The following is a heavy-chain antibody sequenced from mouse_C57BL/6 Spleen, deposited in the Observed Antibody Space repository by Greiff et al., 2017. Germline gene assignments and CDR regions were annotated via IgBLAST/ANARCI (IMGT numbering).Heavy chain of an antibody. CDR3: ERDYGSSFFYAMDY. CDR1: GYAFSSSW. D-gene: IGHD1-1*01. CDR2: IYPGDGDT. J-gene: IGHJ4*01. Sequence: QVQLQQSGPELVKPGASVKISCKASGYAFSSSWMNWVKQRPGKGLEWIGRIYPGDGDTNYNGKFKGKATLTADKSSSTAYMQLSSLTSEDSAVYVCERDYGSSFFYAMDYWGQGTSVTVSS. V-gene: IGHV1-82*01.